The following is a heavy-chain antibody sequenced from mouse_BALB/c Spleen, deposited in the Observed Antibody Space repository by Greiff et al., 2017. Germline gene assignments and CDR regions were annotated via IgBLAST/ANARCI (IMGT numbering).Heavy chain of an antibody. CDR1: GYAFTNYL. Sequence: VQLQESGAELVRPGPSVKVSCNASGYAFTNYLIEWVQQTPGQGLEWVGVINHGSGGTNYYEKVKGKITLTADNSSSTAFMKLSSLTYDDSAVYFCARGDYDYCAMDYWGQGTSVTVSS. J-gene: IGHJ4*01. CDR2: INHGSGGT. CDR3: ARGDYDYCAMDY. V-gene: IGHV1-54*01. D-gene: IGHD2-13*01.